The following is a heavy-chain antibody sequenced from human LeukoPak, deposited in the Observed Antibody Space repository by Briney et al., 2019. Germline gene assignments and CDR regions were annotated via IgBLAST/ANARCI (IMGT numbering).Heavy chain of an antibody. CDR2: VSTSGVGT. J-gene: IGHJ4*02. CDR3: AKDYAVGSIDY. Sequence: GGTLRLSCAASGFTFSSLAMSWIRQAPGKGLEWVSSVSTSGVGTYYADSVRGRFTISRDNSKNTVFLQMNSLRAEDSAVYYCAKDYAVGSIDYWGQGTLVTVSS. D-gene: IGHD3-16*01. CDR1: GFTFSSLA. V-gene: IGHV3-23*01.